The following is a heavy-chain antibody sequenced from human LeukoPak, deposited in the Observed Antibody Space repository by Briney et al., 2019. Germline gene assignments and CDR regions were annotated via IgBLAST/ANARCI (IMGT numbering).Heavy chain of an antibody. Sequence: SETLSLTXAVYGGSFSGYYWSWIRQTPGKGLEWIGEINHSGSTNYNPSLKSRVTISVDTSKNQFSLKLSSVTAADTAVYYCARGFWSGYRYYYYYYMDVWGKGTTVTVSS. CDR1: GGSFSGYY. D-gene: IGHD3-3*01. CDR3: ARGFWSGYRYYYYYYMDV. V-gene: IGHV4-34*01. J-gene: IGHJ6*03. CDR2: INHSGST.